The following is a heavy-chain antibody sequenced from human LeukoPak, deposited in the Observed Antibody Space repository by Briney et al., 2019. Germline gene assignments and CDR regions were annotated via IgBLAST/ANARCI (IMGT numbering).Heavy chain of an antibody. D-gene: IGHD2-2*01. CDR3: ARLCSSFYDPRALDI. CDR1: GYTFTSCF. J-gene: IGHJ3*02. Sequence: ASVKVSCKASGYTFTSCFMHWVRQAPGQGLEWMGLINPSDGRTSNAQKFLGRLTLTRDTSTSTVYMDLSSLRSEDTAVYYCARLCSSFYDPRALDIWGQGTMVTVSS. CDR2: INPSDGRT. V-gene: IGHV1-46*01.